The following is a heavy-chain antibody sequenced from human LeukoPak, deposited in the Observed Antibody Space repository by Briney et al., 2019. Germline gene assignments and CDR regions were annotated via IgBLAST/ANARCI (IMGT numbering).Heavy chain of an antibody. V-gene: IGHV3-21*01. CDR1: GFTFSSYS. CDR2: ISSSSSYI. CDR3: ARGPPRNPFDY. Sequence: GGSLRLSCAASGFTFSSYSMNWVRPAPGKGLKRVSSISSSSSYIYYADSVKGRFTISRDNAKNSLYLQMNSLRAEDTAVYYCARGPPRNPFDYWGQGTLVTVSS. J-gene: IGHJ4*02.